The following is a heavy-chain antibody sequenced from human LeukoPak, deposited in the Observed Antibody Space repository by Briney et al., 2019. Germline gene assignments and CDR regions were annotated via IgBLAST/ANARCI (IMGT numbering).Heavy chain of an antibody. CDR3: ARDPSTWNGYSDY. V-gene: IGHV3-21*01. CDR2: SASTGRT. Sequence: PGGSLRLSCAASGFTFSNYGMNWVRQAPGKGLEWVSGSASTGRTYYADSVKGRFTISRDNAKNSVYLQMDSLRAEDTAVYYCARDPSTWNGYSDYWGQGTLVTVSS. J-gene: IGHJ4*02. CDR1: GFTFSNYG. D-gene: IGHD3-3*01.